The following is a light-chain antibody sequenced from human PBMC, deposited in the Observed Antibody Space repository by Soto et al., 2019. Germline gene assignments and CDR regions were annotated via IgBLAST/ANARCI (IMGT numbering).Light chain of an antibody. J-gene: IGKJ1*01. CDR1: QSFTRW. Sequence: DIHMTQSPSTLSASVGDRFTINCRASQSFTRWLAWYQQKPGKAPKLLIYDASNLEIGAPSRFSGSGSGTDFTLTISRLEPEDFAVYYCQQYGSSGTFGQGTKVDI. V-gene: IGKV1-5*01. CDR3: QQYGSSGT. CDR2: DAS.